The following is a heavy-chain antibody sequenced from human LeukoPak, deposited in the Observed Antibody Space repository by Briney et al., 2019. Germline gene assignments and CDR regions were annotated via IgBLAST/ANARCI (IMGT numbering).Heavy chain of an antibody. J-gene: IGHJ4*02. CDR1: GGSFSGYY. V-gene: IGHV4-34*01. Sequence: PSETLSLTCAVYGGSFSGYYWSWIRQPPGKGLEWIGEINHSGSTNYNPSLKSRVTISVDTSKNQFSLKLSSVTAADTAVYYSARGRRVWGSYRPNFDYWGQGTLDTVSS. CDR2: INHSGST. D-gene: IGHD3-16*02. CDR3: ARGRRVWGSYRPNFDY.